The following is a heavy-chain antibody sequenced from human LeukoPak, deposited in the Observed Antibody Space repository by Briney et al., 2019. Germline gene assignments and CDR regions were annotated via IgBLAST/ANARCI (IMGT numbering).Heavy chain of an antibody. Sequence: ASETLSLTCTVSGDSISRYYWSWIRQPPGKGLEWIGYIHYSGSTNNNPSLKSRLTISIGTSKNQFSLKLSSVTAADTAVYYCARNYASGNYFDFYYYNMDVWGQGTTVTVSS. CDR3: ARNYASGNYFDFYYYNMDV. CDR1: GDSISRYY. V-gene: IGHV4-59*01. J-gene: IGHJ6*02. D-gene: IGHD3-10*01. CDR2: IHYSGST.